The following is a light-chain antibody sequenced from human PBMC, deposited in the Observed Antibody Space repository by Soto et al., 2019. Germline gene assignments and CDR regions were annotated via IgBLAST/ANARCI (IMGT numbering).Light chain of an antibody. Sequence: QSALTQPPSASGSPGQSVTISCTGTSSDVGAFDYVSWYQQYPGKAPKLIIHEVTKRPSGVPDRFSGSKSGNTASLTVSGLRAEDEADYYCSSYAGTNDIYDFGNGTKVTVL. CDR1: SSDVGAFDY. CDR3: SSYAGTNDIYD. J-gene: IGLJ1*01. V-gene: IGLV2-8*01. CDR2: EVT.